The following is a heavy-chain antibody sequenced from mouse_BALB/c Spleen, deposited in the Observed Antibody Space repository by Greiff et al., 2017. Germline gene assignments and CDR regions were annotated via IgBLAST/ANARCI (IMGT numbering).Heavy chain of an antibody. V-gene: IGHV5-4*02. J-gene: IGHJ1*01. D-gene: IGHD2-2*01. CDR1: GFTFSDYY. CDR2: ISDGGSYT. CDR3: ARGGYDGYWYFDV. Sequence: EVKLMESGGGLVKPGGSLKLSCAASGFTFSDYYMYWVRQTPEKRLEWVATISDGGSYTYYPDSVKGRFTISRDNAKNNLYLQMSSLKSEDTAMYYCARGGYDGYWYFDVWGAGTTVTVSS.